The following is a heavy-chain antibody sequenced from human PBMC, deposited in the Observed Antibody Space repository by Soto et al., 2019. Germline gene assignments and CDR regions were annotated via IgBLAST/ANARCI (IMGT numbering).Heavy chain of an antibody. J-gene: IGHJ4*02. CDR2: IYYSGST. V-gene: IGHV4-30-4*01. CDR1: GGSISSGDYY. Sequence: QVQLQESGPGLVKPSQTLSLTCTVSGGSISSGDYYWSWIRQPPGKGLEWIGYIYYSGSTYYNPSLKSRVTISVDTSKHQFYLKLSSVTAADTAVYYCARDLGGYSGYDGGSYWGQGTLVTVSS. CDR3: ARDLGGYSGYDGGSY. D-gene: IGHD5-12*01.